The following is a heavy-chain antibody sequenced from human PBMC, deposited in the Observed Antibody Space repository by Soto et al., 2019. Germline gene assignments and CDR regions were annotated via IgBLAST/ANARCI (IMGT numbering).Heavy chain of an antibody. CDR2: IYYIGST. V-gene: IGHV4-61*01. J-gene: IGHJ4*02. CDR3: ARESSGDFDY. CDR1: GGSVSSGTYY. Sequence: QVQLQESGPGLVKPSETLSLTCTVSGGSVSSGTYYWSWIRQPPGKGLEWIGYIYYIGSTNYNPSLESRVTISVDTSTNQFSLKLSSVSAADTAVYYRARESSGDFDYWGQGTLVSVSS. D-gene: IGHD3-22*01.